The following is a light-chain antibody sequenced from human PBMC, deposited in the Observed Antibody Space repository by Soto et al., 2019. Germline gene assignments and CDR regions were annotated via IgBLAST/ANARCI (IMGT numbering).Light chain of an antibody. V-gene: IGLV2-14*01. CDR2: EVT. CDR1: TGDIGAFNY. CDR3: NSYTTLSNRV. J-gene: IGLJ1*01. Sequence: QSALTQPPSASGSPGQSVTISCTGTTGDIGAFNYVSWYQQRPGKAPKLLIYEVTNRPSGVSDRFSGSKSGNTASLTISGLQAEDEANYYCNSYTTLSNRVFGTGTKLTVL.